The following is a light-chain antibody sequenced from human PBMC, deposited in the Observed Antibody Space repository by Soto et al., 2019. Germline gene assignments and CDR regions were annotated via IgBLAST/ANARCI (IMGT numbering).Light chain of an antibody. Sequence: QSALTQPASVSGSPGQSITISCTGTSSDVGAYNYVSWYQQHPGKAPKLMIYEVSNRPSGVSNRCSGSKSGNTASLTISGLQAEDEGDYYCSSYTSGSTWVFGGGTKVTVL. V-gene: IGLV2-14*01. CDR2: EVS. CDR3: SSYTSGSTWV. J-gene: IGLJ3*02. CDR1: SSDVGAYNY.